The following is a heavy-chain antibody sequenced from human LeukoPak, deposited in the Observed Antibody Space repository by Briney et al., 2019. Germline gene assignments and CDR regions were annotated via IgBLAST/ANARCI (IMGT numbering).Heavy chain of an antibody. CDR2: IYYSGST. V-gene: IGHV4-39*07. Sequence: SETLSLTCTVSGGSISSSSYYWGWIRQPPGKGLEWIGSIYYSGSTYYNPSLKSRVTISVDTSKNQFSLKLSSVTAADTAVYYCARSITIFVPQVNWFDPWGQGTLVTVSS. D-gene: IGHD3-3*01. CDR3: ARSITIFVPQVNWFDP. J-gene: IGHJ5*02. CDR1: GGSISSSSYY.